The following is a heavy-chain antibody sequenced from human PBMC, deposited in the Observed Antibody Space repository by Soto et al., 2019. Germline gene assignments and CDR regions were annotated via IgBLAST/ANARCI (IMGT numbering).Heavy chain of an antibody. D-gene: IGHD6-6*01. Sequence: SLRLSCAASGFTFSSYWMHWVRQAPGKGLVWVSRINSDGSSTSYADSVKGRFTISRDNAKNTLYLQMNSLRAEDTAVYYCARDRYSSSPPAYYFDYWGQGTLVTVSS. CDR1: GFTFSSYW. J-gene: IGHJ4*02. V-gene: IGHV3-74*01. CDR2: INSDGSST. CDR3: ARDRYSSSPPAYYFDY.